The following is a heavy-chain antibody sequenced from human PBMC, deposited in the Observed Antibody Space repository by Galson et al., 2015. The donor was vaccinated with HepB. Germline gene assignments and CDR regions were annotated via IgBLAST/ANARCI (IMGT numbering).Heavy chain of an antibody. CDR3: ARILGYYDDNGFSVDYFDY. CDR2: IDWDDDK. D-gene: IGHD3-22*01. Sequence: PALVKPTQTLTLTCSFSGFSFSTSGMCVSWIRQPPGKALEWLALIDWDDDKYYSTSLKTRLTISKDTSKNQVVLTKTNMDPVDTGTYYCARILGYYDDNGFSVDYFDYWGQGTLVTGPS. V-gene: IGHV2-70*01. CDR1: GFSFSTSGMC. J-gene: IGHJ4*02.